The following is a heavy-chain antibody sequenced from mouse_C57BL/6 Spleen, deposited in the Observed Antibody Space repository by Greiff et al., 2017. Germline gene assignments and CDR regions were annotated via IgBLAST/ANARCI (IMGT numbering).Heavy chain of an antibody. J-gene: IGHJ4*01. Sequence: QVQLQQPGAELVKPGASVKMSCKASGYTFTSYWITWVKQRPGQGLEWIGDIYPGSGSTNYNEKFKSKATLTVDTSSSTAYMQLSSLTSEYSAVYYCANYYGSSLYYYAMDCWGQGTSVTVSS. CDR2: IYPGSGST. D-gene: IGHD1-1*01. CDR1: GYTFTSYW. V-gene: IGHV1-55*01. CDR3: ANYYGSSLYYYAMDC.